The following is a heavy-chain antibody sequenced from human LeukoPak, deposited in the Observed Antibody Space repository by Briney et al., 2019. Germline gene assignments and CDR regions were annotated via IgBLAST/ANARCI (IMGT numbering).Heavy chain of an antibody. V-gene: IGHV4-30-4*08. CDR1: GGSISSGDYY. CDR2: IYYSGST. J-gene: IGHJ4*02. Sequence: SETLSLTCTVSGGSISSGDYYWSWIRQPPGKGLEWIGYIYYSGSTYYNPSLKSRVTISVDTSKNLFSLKLSSVTAADTAVYYCARVDCYDSSGSHYFDYWGQGTLVTVSS. CDR3: ARVDCYDSSGSHYFDY. D-gene: IGHD3-22*01.